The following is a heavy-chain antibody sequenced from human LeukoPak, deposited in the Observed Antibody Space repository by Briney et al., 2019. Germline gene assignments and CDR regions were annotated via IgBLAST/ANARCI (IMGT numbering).Heavy chain of an antibody. J-gene: IGHJ4*02. CDR2: IRLRDGGT. D-gene: IGHD5-12*01. Sequence: SVTVSCQASGFTYNTYYLHWMRQAPGQGLEWMGWIRLRDGGTIYAQRFQDRFIMTTDPSTNTASMELRSLTSDDTAVYFCARADWVGSGHAGFYSDYWGQGTLITVSS. CDR1: GFTYNTYY. CDR3: ARADWVGSGHAGFYSDY. V-gene: IGHV1-2*02.